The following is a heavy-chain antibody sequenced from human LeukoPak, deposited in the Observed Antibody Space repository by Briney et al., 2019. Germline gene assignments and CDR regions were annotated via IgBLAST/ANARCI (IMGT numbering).Heavy chain of an antibody. CDR1: GFTLSDYW. D-gene: IGHD4-17*01. Sequence: PGGSLRLSCAASGFTLSDYWMSWVRQAPRKRLEWVANIDQDESDENYVDSVKGRFTISRDDAKNLVYLQMNSLSAEDTAVYYCARVIGDYDAGDYWGQGTLVSVCS. V-gene: IGHV3-7*01. J-gene: IGHJ4*02. CDR2: IDQDESDE. CDR3: ARVIGDYDAGDY.